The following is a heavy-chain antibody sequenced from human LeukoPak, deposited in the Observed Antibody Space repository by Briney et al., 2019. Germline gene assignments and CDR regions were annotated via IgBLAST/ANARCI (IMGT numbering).Heavy chain of an antibody. J-gene: IGHJ3*02. CDR2: MNPNSGNT. D-gene: IGHD6-19*01. CDR1: GYTFTSYD. Sequence: ASVKVSCKASGYTFTSYDINWVRQAPGQGLEWMGWMNPNSGNTGYAQKFQGRVTITRNTSISTAYMELSSLRSEDTAVYYCARGRSQWLVKGSLGAFDIWGQGTMVTVSS. V-gene: IGHV1-8*03. CDR3: ARGRSQWLVKGSLGAFDI.